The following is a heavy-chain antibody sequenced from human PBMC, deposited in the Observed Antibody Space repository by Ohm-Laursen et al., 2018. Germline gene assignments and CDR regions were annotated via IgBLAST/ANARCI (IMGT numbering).Heavy chain of an antibody. D-gene: IGHD3-16*01. J-gene: IGHJ2*01. V-gene: IGHV3-33*01. Sequence: SLRLSCAASGFTFSSYGMHWVRQAPGKGLEWVAVIWYDGSKYYAGSVKGRFTISRDNSKNTLYLQMNSLRAEDTAVYYCARFWEDSLYFDLWGRGTLVTVSS. CDR3: ARFWEDSLYFDL. CDR1: GFTFSSYG. CDR2: IWYDGSK.